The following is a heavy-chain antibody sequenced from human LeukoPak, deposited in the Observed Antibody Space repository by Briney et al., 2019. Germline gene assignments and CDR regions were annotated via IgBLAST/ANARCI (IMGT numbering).Heavy chain of an antibody. CDR1: GFTFSSYS. CDR2: ISGSGSYF. D-gene: IGHD1-26*01. J-gene: IGHJ1*01. V-gene: IGHV3-21*01. Sequence: PGGSLRLSCAVSGFTFSSYSMNWVRQAPGKGLEWVSSISGSGSYFSYADSVEGRFTISRDNANRFLYLELNSLRAEDTAVYYCARDRGGSYYPEYFQYWGQGTLVTVSS. CDR3: ARDRGGSYYPEYFQY.